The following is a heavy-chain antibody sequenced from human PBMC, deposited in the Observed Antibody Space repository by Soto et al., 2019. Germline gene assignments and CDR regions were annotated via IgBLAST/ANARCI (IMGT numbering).Heavy chain of an antibody. CDR2: IKQDGSEK. D-gene: IGHD2-21*02. V-gene: IGHV3-7*03. J-gene: IGHJ3*02. CDR3: ARVARHIVVVTASWAFDI. Sequence: QSGGSLRLSCAASGFTFSSYWMSWVRQAPGKGLEWVANIKQDGSEKYYVDSVEGRFTISRDNAKNSLYLQMNSLRAEDSAVYYCARVARHIVVVTASWAFDIWGQGTMVTVSS. CDR1: GFTFSSYW.